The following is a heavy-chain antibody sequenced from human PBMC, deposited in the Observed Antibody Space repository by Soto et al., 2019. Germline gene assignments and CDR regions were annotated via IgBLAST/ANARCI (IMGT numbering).Heavy chain of an antibody. J-gene: IGHJ4*02. CDR1: GGSISSYY. V-gene: IGHV4-59*01. D-gene: IGHD3-3*01. CDR3: AREIKIFGVATYFDY. Sequence: SETLSLTCTVSGGSISSYYWSWIRQPPGKGLEWIGYIYYSGSTNYNPSLKSRVTISVDTSKNQFPLKLSSVTAADTAVYYCAREIKIFGVATYFDYWGQGTLVTVSS. CDR2: IYYSGST.